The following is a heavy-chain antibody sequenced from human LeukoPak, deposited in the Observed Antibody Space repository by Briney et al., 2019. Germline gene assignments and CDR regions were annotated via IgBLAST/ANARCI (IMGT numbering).Heavy chain of an antibody. D-gene: IGHD1-26*01. Sequence: QPGRSLRLSCAASGFTFSNYDIHWVRQAPGKGLEWVAVISYDGSNKKFADSVKGRFTASRDNSKNILYLQMNGLRAEDTAVYYCAKEVGHYYYYYGMDVWGQGTTVTVSS. CDR2: ISYDGSNK. CDR3: AKEVGHYYYYYGMDV. CDR1: GFTFSNYD. V-gene: IGHV3-30*18. J-gene: IGHJ6*02.